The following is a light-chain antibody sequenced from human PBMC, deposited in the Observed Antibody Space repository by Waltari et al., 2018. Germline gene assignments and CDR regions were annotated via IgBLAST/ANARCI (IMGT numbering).Light chain of an antibody. J-gene: IGKJ4*01. CDR3: QQLDNYPLT. V-gene: IGKV1-9*01. CDR1: QGISSY. Sequence: IQLTQSPSSLSASVGDRVTITCRASQGISSYLAWYHQKPGKAPKLLISAASTLQSGVPSRFSGSGSGTDFTLTISSLQPEDFATYYCQQLDNYPLTFGGGTKVDIK. CDR2: AAS.